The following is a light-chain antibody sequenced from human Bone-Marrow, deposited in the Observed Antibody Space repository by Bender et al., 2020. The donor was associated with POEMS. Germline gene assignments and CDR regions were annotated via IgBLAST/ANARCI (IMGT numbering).Light chain of an antibody. CDR1: SSNIGAHA. CDR2: SSH. CDR3: NSYRTRTSWV. Sequence: QSVLTQPPSASGTPGQRVTISCSGGSSNIGAHAVNWYQHLPGTAPKLLIYSSHRRPSEVPDRFSGSRSGTSASLAISGLQSEDEADYYCNSYRTRTSWVFGGGTRLTVL. V-gene: IGLV1-44*01. J-gene: IGLJ3*02.